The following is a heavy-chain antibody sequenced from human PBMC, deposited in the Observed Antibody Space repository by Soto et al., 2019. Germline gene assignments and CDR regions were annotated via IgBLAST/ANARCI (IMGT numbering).Heavy chain of an antibody. CDR3: ARDEVRWYYDSSGQR. CDR1: GGSIISGDYY. V-gene: IGHV4-30-4*01. CDR2: IYYGGST. Sequence: KPSETLSLTCTVSGGSIISGDYYWSWIRQPPGKGLEWIGYIYYGGSTYYNPSLKSRVTISVDTSKNQFSLKMSSVTAEDTAVYYCARDEVRWYYDSSGQRWGQGTMVTVSS. J-gene: IGHJ4*02. D-gene: IGHD3-22*01.